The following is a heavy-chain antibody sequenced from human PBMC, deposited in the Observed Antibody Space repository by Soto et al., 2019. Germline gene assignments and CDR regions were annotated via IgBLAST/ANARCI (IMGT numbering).Heavy chain of an antibody. J-gene: IGHJ6*02. CDR2: IYYSGST. Sequence: PSETLSLTCTVSGGSISSSSYYWGWIRQPPGKGLEWIGSIYYSGSTYYNPSLKSRVTISVDTSKNQFSLKLSSVTAAETAVYYCARNLLIAAAGGYYYYGMDVWGQGTTVTVSS. CDR1: GGSISSSSYY. V-gene: IGHV4-39*01. CDR3: ARNLLIAAAGGYYYYGMDV. D-gene: IGHD6-13*01.